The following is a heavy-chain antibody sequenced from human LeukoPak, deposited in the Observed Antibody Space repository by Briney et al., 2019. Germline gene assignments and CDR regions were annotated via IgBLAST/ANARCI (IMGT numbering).Heavy chain of an antibody. CDR2: ISSSGSTI. J-gene: IGHJ6*03. Sequence: GGSLRLSCAASGFTFSDYYMSWIRQAPGKGLEWVSYISSSGSTIYYADSVKGRFTISRDNAKNSLYLQMNSLRAEDTAVYYCAKVRGSLLFHYYYYMDVWGKGTTVTVSS. CDR1: GFTFSDYY. CDR3: AKVRGSLLFHYYYYMDV. V-gene: IGHV3-11*01. D-gene: IGHD2-21*02.